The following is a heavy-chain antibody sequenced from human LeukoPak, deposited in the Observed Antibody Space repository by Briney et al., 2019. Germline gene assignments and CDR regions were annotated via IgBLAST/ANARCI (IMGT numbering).Heavy chain of an antibody. J-gene: IGHJ6*02. CDR2: IIPIFGIA. V-gene: IGHV1-69*04. CDR3: ARERYPILDYYYYGMDV. CDR1: GGTLSSYA. Sequence: SVKVSCKASGGTLSSYAISWVRQAPGQGLEWMGRIIPIFGIANYAQKFQGRVTITADKSTSTAYMELSSLRSEDTAVYYCARERYPILDYYYYGMDVWGQGTTVTVSS. D-gene: IGHD1-14*01.